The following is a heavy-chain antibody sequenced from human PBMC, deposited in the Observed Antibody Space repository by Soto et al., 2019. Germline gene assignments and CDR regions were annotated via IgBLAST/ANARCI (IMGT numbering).Heavy chain of an antibody. Sequence: PSETLSLTCTVSGGSISSHSWNWIRQPPGRGLEWIGHVYSSGSTNYNPSLESRVTISVDTSKNQFSLKLTSLTAADTAVYYCASAIAVASTGFDYWGQGTLVTVSS. CDR3: ASAIAVASTGFDY. J-gene: IGHJ4*02. V-gene: IGHV4-59*08. CDR1: GGSISSHS. D-gene: IGHD6-19*01. CDR2: VYSSGST.